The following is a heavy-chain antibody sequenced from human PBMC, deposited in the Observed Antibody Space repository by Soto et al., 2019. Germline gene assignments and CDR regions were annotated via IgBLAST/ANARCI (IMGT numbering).Heavy chain of an antibody. CDR2: VSGYNGDT. J-gene: IGHJ5*02. V-gene: IGHV1-18*04. CDR3: ARDNWNYVYWFDP. D-gene: IGHD1-7*01. CDR1: DYSFTNSG. Sequence: ASVKVSCKASDYSFTNSGFSWVRQAPGQGLEWMGWVSGYNGDTNYAQKFQGRVIMTIDTSTTTAYLELRNLRSDDTAVYYCARDNWNYVYWFDPWGQGTLVTVSS.